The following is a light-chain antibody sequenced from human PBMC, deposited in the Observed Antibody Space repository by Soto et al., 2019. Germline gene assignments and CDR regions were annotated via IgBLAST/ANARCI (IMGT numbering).Light chain of an antibody. CDR2: ATS. V-gene: IGKV1-5*01. J-gene: IGKJ5*01. CDR1: QTISSW. Sequence: DIQMTQSPSTLSGSVGDRVTITCRASQTISSWLAWYQQKPGKAPKLLIYATSSLQSGVPSRFSGSGSGTEFTLTISSLEPEDFAVYYCQQRNSWPPTFTFGQGTRLENK. CDR3: QQRNSWPPTFT.